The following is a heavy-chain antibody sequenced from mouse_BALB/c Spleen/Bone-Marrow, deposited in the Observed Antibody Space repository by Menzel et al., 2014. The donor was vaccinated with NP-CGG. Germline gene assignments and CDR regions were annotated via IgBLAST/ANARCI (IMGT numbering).Heavy chain of an antibody. CDR3: ARHRYFDY. CDR1: GFTFSDYY. Sequence: EVNVVESGGGLVQPGGSLKLSCATSGFTFSDYYMYWVRQTPEKRLEWVAYISNGGGSTYYPDTVKGRFTISRDNAKNTLYLQMSRLKSEDTAMYYCARHRYFDYWGQGTTLTVSS. CDR2: ISNGGGST. V-gene: IGHV5-12*02. J-gene: IGHJ2*01.